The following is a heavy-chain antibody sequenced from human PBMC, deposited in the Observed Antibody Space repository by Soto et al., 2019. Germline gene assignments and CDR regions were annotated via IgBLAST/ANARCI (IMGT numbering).Heavy chain of an antibody. CDR2: IYPGDSDT. J-gene: IGHJ6*02. D-gene: IGHD3-10*01. Sequence: EVQLVQSGAEVKKPGESLKISCKGSGYSFTNYWIGWVRQMPGKGLEWMGIIYPGDSDTRYSPSFQGQVTTSADKSIXTAYLQWSSLKASDTAMYYCARAMVRGKNYYGVDVWGQGTTVTVSS. V-gene: IGHV5-51*03. CDR3: ARAMVRGKNYYGVDV. CDR1: GYSFTNYW.